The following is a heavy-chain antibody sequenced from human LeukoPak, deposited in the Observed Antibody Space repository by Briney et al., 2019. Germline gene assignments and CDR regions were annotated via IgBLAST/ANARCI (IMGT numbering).Heavy chain of an antibody. Sequence: SETLSLTCTVSGGSISAFHWSWIRQPPGKGLEWIGYVYYSGSTNYSPSLKSRLTMSVDTSRNQFSLKLSSVTAADTAVYYCARGWGYFDYWGRGTLVTVSS. J-gene: IGHJ4*02. V-gene: IGHV4-59*01. CDR3: ARGWGYFDY. CDR1: GGSISAFH. CDR2: VYYSGST. D-gene: IGHD7-27*01.